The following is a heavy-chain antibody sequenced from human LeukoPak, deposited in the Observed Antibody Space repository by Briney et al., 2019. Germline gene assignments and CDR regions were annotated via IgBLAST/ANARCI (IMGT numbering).Heavy chain of an antibody. Sequence: GGSLRLSCEASGFTIENHVMTWVRQAPGKGPEWVASQSGSGHNTYYSESVRGRFAISRDNSKNAVFLQMNSLRVEDTAIYYCATDWTLRGVPTFFDPWGQGTVVSVSS. D-gene: IGHD3-10*01. V-gene: IGHV3-23*01. CDR1: GFTIENHV. CDR3: ATDWTLRGVPTFFDP. J-gene: IGHJ5*02. CDR2: QSGSGHNT.